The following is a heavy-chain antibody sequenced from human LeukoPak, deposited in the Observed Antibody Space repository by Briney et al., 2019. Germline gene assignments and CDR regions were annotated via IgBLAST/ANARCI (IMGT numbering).Heavy chain of an antibody. CDR3: ARAAMVNKYYFDY. D-gene: IGHD5-18*01. CDR1: GGTFSSYA. V-gene: IGHV1-69*06. Sequence: SGKVSCKASGGTFSSYAISWVRQAPGQGLEWMGGIIPIFGTANYAQKFQGRVTITADKSTSTAYMELSSLRSEDTAVYYCARAAMVNKYYFDYWGQGTLVTVSS. J-gene: IGHJ4*02. CDR2: IIPIFGTA.